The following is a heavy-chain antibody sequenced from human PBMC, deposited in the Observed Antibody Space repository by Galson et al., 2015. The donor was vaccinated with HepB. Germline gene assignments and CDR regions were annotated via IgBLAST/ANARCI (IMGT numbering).Heavy chain of an antibody. CDR3: ARGSLTVAGTLVN. J-gene: IGHJ4*02. CDR2: ISSSSTYL. CDR1: GFTFSSYS. D-gene: IGHD6-19*01. Sequence: SLRLSCAASGFTFSSYSMNWVRQAPGKGLEWVSFISSSSTYLYQADSVKGRFTISRDNAKNSLYLQMNSLRAEDTAVYYCARGSLTVAGTLVNWGQGTLVTVSS. V-gene: IGHV3-21*01.